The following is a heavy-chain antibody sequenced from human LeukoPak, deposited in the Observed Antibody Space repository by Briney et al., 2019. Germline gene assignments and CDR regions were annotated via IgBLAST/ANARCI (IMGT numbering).Heavy chain of an antibody. Sequence: GASVKVSCKASGGTFSSYTISWVRQAPGQGLEWMGRIISSLGIANYAQKFQGRVTITADKSKSTAYMELSSLRSEDTAVYYCAREVGTYYDILTGSTGDWGEGTLVTVSS. CDR3: AREVGTYYDILTGSTGD. J-gene: IGHJ4*02. V-gene: IGHV1-69*04. D-gene: IGHD3-9*01. CDR2: IISSLGIA. CDR1: GGTFSSYT.